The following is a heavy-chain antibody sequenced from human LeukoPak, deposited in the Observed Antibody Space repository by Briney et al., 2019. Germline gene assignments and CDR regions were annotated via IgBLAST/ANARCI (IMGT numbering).Heavy chain of an antibody. V-gene: IGHV3-23*01. CDR2: ISDNEGST. J-gene: IGHJ4*02. Sequence: GGSLRLSCAASVFTSNYYTMRWVRQAPGKGLEWVSCISDNEGSTYCTDSMKGRFTISRDNTKNTVYLQMNNLRPDDTAVYFCARHDSFIPYWGQGTLVTVSS. CDR1: VFTSNYYT. CDR3: ARHDSFIPY. D-gene: IGHD5-18*01.